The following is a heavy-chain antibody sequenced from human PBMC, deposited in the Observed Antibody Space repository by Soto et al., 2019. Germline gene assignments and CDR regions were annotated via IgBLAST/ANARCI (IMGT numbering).Heavy chain of an antibody. CDR2: MNPNSGNT. V-gene: IGHV1-8*01. CDR3: ARGLSWASYYDFWSGYYNYYYYGMDV. D-gene: IGHD3-3*01. J-gene: IGHJ6*02. CDR1: GYTFTNYD. Sequence: QVQLVQSGAEVKKPGASVKVSCKASGYTFTNYDINWVRQATGQGLEWMGWMNPNSGNTVYAQKFQGRVTMTRNTSLSTVYMELSSLRSEGTAVYYFARGLSWASYYDFWSGYYNYYYYGMDVWGQGTTVTVSS.